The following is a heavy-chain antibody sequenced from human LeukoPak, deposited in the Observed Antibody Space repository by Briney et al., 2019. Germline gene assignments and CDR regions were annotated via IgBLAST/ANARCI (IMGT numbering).Heavy chain of an antibody. CDR1: GFTFSSYA. CDR3: ARELRYHYYGMDA. V-gene: IGHV3-30*04. J-gene: IGHJ6*02. D-gene: IGHD5-12*01. CDR2: ISYDGSNK. Sequence: PGGSLRLSCAASGFTFSSYAMHWVRQAPGKGLEWVAVISYDGSNKYYTDSVKGRFTISRDNSKNTLYLQMNSLRAEDTAVYYCARELRYHYYGMDAWGQGTTVTVSS.